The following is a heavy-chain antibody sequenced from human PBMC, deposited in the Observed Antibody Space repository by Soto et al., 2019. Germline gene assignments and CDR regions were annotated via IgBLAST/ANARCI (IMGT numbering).Heavy chain of an antibody. J-gene: IGHJ6*02. CDR2: ISYDGSNK. CDR3: AKEHWVNDYGDYYYGMDV. V-gene: IGHV3-30*18. CDR1: GFTFSSYG. D-gene: IGHD4-17*01. Sequence: QVQLVESGGGVVQPGRSLRLSCAASGFTFSSYGMHWFRQAPGKGLEWVAVISYDGSNKYYADSVKGRFTISRDNSKHTLYLQMNSLRDEDTAVYYCAKEHWVNDYGDYYYGMDVWGQGTTVTVSS.